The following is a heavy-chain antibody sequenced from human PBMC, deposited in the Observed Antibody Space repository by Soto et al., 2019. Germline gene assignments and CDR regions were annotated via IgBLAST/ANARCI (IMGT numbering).Heavy chain of an antibody. Sequence: VQLVQSGAEVKKPGATVKVSCKASGYTFTSYDINWVRQATGQGLEWMGWMNTDSGNTGYAQKFKGRVTMTRNTSISTAYMELSSLRSEDTAVYYCAMEKSGYYDYWGQGTLVTVSS. D-gene: IGHD3-3*01. CDR1: GYTFTSYD. J-gene: IGHJ4*02. V-gene: IGHV1-8*01. CDR2: MNTDSGNT. CDR3: AMEKSGYYDY.